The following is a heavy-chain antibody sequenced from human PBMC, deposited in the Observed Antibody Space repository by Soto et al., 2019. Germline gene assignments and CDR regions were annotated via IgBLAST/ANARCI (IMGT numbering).Heavy chain of an antibody. CDR3: ATLGTYYYDSSGP. CDR1: GFTFSYYY. CDR2: ISSSGSTI. Sequence: KAGGSLRLSCAASGFTFSYYYMSWIRQAPGKGLEWVSYISSSGSTIYYADSVKGRFTISRDNAKNSLYLQMNSLRAEDTAVYYCATLGTYYYDSSGPWGQGTLVTVSS. J-gene: IGHJ5*02. D-gene: IGHD3-22*01. V-gene: IGHV3-11*01.